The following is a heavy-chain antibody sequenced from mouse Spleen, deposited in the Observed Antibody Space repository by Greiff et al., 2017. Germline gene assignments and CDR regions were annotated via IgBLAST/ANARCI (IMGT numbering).Heavy chain of an antibody. CDR2: ISYDGSN. Sequence: VQLKESGPGLVKPSQSLSLTCSVTGYSITSGYYWNWIRQFPGNKLEWMGYISYDGSNNYNPSLKNRISITRDTSKNQFFLKLNSVTTEDTATYYCAVDGYYGRFDYWGQGTTLTVSS. V-gene: IGHV3-6*01. D-gene: IGHD2-3*01. CDR1: GYSITSGYY. CDR3: AVDGYYGRFDY. J-gene: IGHJ2*01.